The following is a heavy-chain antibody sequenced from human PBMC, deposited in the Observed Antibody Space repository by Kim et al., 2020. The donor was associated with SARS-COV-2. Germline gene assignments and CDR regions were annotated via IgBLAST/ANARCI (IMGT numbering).Heavy chain of an antibody. D-gene: IGHD3-10*01. Sequence: GESLKISCAASGFTFSDFAMHWVRQASGKGLEWVGRIRSKVNNYATVYAASVRGRVTISRDDSKKTVFLQMNSLTTEDTAVYYCTRNWGSGYLVDHWGQGTLVTVSS. J-gene: IGHJ4*02. V-gene: IGHV3-73*01. CDR3: TRNWGSGYLVDH. CDR2: IRSKVNNYAT. CDR1: GFTFSDFA.